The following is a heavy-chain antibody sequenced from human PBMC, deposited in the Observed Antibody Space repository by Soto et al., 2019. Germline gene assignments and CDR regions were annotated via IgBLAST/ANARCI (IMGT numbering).Heavy chain of an antibody. Sequence: GGSLRLSCAASGFTFSSYAMHWVRQAPGKGLEWVAVISYDGSNKYYADSVKGRFTISRDNSKNTLYLQMNSLRAEDTAVYYCARDGHSSYDILTGYLPYYYYYGMDVWGHGTTVTVSS. J-gene: IGHJ6*02. CDR1: GFTFSSYA. V-gene: IGHV3-30-3*01. CDR3: ARDGHSSYDILTGYLPYYYYYGMDV. CDR2: ISYDGSNK. D-gene: IGHD3-9*01.